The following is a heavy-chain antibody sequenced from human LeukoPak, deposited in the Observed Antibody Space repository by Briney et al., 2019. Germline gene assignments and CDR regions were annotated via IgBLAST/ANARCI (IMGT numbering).Heavy chain of an antibody. J-gene: IGHJ4*02. V-gene: IGHV3-20*04. CDR3: AKNRESSSSHFDC. CDR1: GFTFDDYG. D-gene: IGHD6-6*01. Sequence: PGGSLRLSCAASGFTFDDYGMSWVRQAPGKGLEWVSGINWNGGSTGYADSVKGRFTISRDNAKNSLYLQMNSLRAEDTAVYYCAKNRESSSSHFDCWGQGTLVTVSS. CDR2: INWNGGST.